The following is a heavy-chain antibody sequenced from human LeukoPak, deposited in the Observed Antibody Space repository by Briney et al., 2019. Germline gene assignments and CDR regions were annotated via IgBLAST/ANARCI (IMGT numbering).Heavy chain of an antibody. CDR3: ARDHGSGWYGYFDY. Sequence: GASVKVSCKASGYSFVGYGITWVRQAPGQGLEWMGWFNPENGNTNYAQKLQGRVTMTTDTSTSTAYMELRSLRSDDTAVYYCARDHGSGWYGYFDYWGQGTLVTVSS. V-gene: IGHV1-18*01. CDR1: GYSFVGYG. J-gene: IGHJ4*02. CDR2: FNPENGNT. D-gene: IGHD6-19*01.